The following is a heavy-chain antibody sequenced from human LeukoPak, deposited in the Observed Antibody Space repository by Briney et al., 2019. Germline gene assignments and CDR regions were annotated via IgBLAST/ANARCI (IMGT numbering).Heavy chain of an antibody. CDR3: ARRKVGGTGDY. CDR1: GFTFSNYG. J-gene: IGHJ4*02. Sequence: GGTLRLSCAASGFTFSNYGMSWVRQAPGKGLEWVSAVSGNGGSSFYADSVKGRFTISRDNSKNTLFLQVDSLRAEDSAIYYCARRKVGGTGDYWGQGTQVTVSS. D-gene: IGHD1-26*01. CDR2: VSGNGGSS. V-gene: IGHV3-23*01.